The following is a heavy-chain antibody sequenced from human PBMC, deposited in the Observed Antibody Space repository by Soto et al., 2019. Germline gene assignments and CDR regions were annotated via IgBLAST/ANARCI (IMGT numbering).Heavy chain of an antibody. J-gene: IGHJ4*02. CDR3: ARHRSEEDFDY. CDR1: GGSISSSSYY. CDR2: IYYSGST. Sequence: SETLSLTCTVSGGSISSSSYYWGWIRQPPGKGLEWIGSIYYSGSTYYNPSLKSRVTISVDTSKNQFSLKLSSVTAADTAVYYCARHRSEEDFDYWGQGTLVTVSS. D-gene: IGHD3-10*01. V-gene: IGHV4-39*01.